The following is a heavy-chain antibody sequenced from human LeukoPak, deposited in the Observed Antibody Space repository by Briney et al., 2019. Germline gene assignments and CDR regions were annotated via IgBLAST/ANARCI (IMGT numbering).Heavy chain of an antibody. CDR3: AKYYRGVAAAGTGYFDY. J-gene: IGHJ4*02. CDR2: ISGSGGST. CDR1: GFTFSNYA. D-gene: IGHD6-13*01. V-gene: IGHV3-23*01. Sequence: PGGSLRLSCAASGFTFSNYAMNWVRQAPGKGLEWVSAISGSGGSTYYADSVKGRFTISRDNSKNTLYLQMNSLRAEDTAVYYCAKYYRGVAAAGTGYFDYWGQGTLVTVSS.